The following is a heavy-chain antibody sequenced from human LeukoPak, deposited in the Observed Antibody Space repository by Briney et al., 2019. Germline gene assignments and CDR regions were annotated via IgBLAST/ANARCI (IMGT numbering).Heavy chain of an antibody. J-gene: IGHJ6*03. CDR1: VYSLRTSGMC. D-gene: IGHD3-10*01. Sequence: SGPALVKPTQTLTLTCSFFVYSLRTSGMCVSWIRRPPRKALEWLAHIDWDDDKYYSTSLKTRLTISKDTSTNQAVLTMTNMDLVDTAMYYCARVLKMVRGGKYYYYMDVWGKGTTVTVS. CDR3: ARVLKMVRGGKYYYYMDV. V-gene: IGHV2-70*01. CDR2: IDWDDDK.